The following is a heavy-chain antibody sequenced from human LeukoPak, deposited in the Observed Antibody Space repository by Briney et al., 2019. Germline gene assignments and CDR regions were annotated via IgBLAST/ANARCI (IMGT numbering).Heavy chain of an antibody. J-gene: IGHJ4*02. CDR3: ARAGEYYYGSGSYYN. CDR1: GGSIRSYY. V-gene: IGHV4-59*01. CDR2: IYYSGST. D-gene: IGHD3-10*01. Sequence: PSETLSLTCTVSGGSIRSYYWSWIRQPPGKGLEWIGYIYYSGSTNYNPSLKSRVTISVDTSKNQFSLKLSSVTAADTAVYYCARAGEYYYGSGSYYNWGQGTLVTVSS.